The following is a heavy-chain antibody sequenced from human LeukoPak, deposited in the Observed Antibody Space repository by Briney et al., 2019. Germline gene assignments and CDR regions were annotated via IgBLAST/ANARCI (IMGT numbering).Heavy chain of an antibody. CDR2: ISSSGSTI. D-gene: IGHD4-17*01. J-gene: IGHJ6*02. CDR3: ARDPESRYDYGDSSYGMDV. V-gene: IGHV3-11*01. Sequence: GGSLRLSCGASGFTFSDYYMSWIRQAPGKGLEWVSYISSSGSTIYYADSVKGRFTISRDNAKNSLYLQMNSLRAEDTAVYYCARDPESRYDYGDSSYGMDVWGQGTTVTVSS. CDR1: GFTFSDYY.